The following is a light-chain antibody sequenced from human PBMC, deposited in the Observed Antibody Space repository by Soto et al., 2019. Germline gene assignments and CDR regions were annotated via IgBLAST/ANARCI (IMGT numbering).Light chain of an antibody. V-gene: IGKV1-39*01. Sequence: EIQIKQSHCFLSASVGDRVTITCRACQAISNYLNWYQQKQGKAHNXMIFGAKTLQSGVPSRFSENGYGTDGTITFPTLQPEDGIIYYGQLWHTTLLTFGQGTRREIK. CDR3: QLWHTTLLT. CDR2: GAK. J-gene: IGKJ5*01. CDR1: QAISNY.